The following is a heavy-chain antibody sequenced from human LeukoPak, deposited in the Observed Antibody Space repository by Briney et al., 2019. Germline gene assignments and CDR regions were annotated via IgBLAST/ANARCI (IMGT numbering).Heavy chain of an antibody. J-gene: IGHJ4*02. CDR2: ASSDGGTL. CDR3: AKEGSSTFREDFDC. Sequence: GGSLRLSCAASGFTFSSYGMHWVRQAPGKGLEWVAVASSDGGTLYYADFVKGRLTISRDNSRNTLYLQMNSLRAEDTAVYYCAKEGSSTFREDFDCWGQGTLVIVSS. V-gene: IGHV3-30*18. CDR1: GFTFSSYG. D-gene: IGHD3-16*01.